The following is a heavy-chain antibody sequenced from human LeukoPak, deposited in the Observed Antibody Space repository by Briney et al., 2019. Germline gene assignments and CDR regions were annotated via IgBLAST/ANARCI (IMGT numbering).Heavy chain of an antibody. V-gene: IGHV4-38-2*01. D-gene: IGHD5-18*01. CDR1: GHSISGGYY. J-gene: IGHJ4*02. Sequence: SETLSLTCAVSGHSISGGYYWGWVRQPPGKGLEWIGSIYHSGSTFYNPSLKSRVTISVDTSKNQFSLKLSSVTAADTAVYYCARRRIQLWPIGPNYFDYWGQGTLVTVSS. CDR2: IYHSGST. CDR3: ARRRIQLWPIGPNYFDY.